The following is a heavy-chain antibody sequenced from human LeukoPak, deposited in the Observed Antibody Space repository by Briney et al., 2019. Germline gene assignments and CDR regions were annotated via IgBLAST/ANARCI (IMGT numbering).Heavy chain of an antibody. V-gene: IGHV1-24*01. D-gene: IGHD5-12*01. CDR1: GYTLTELS. Sequence: ASVNVSCKVSGYTLTELSMHWVRQAPGKGLEWMGGFDPEDGETIYAQKFQGRVTMTEDTSTDTAYMELSSLRSEDTAVYYCATEDRFNMVAPYYYYGMDVWGQGTTVTVSS. CDR3: ATEDRFNMVAPYYYYGMDV. CDR2: FDPEDGET. J-gene: IGHJ6*02.